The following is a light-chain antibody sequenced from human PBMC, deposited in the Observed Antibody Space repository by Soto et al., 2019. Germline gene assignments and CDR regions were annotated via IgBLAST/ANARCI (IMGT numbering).Light chain of an antibody. CDR2: EGS. J-gene: IGLJ1*01. Sequence: QSALTQPASVSGSPGQSITISCTGTSSDVGSYNLVSWYQQHPGKAPKHMIYEGSKRPSGVSNRFSGSKSGNTASLTISGLQAEDEADYYCCSYAGSSTFSYVFGTGTKLTVL. CDR1: SSDVGSYNL. CDR3: CSYAGSSTFSYV. V-gene: IGLV2-23*03.